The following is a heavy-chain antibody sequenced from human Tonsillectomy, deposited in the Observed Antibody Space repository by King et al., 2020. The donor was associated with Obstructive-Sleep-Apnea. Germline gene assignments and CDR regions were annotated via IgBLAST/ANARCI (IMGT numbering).Heavy chain of an antibody. D-gene: IGHD6-19*01. Sequence: VQLVESGGGLVQPGGSLRLSCAASGFTLSSYAMGWVRQAPGKGLEWVSAISGSGDSTYYADSVKGRFSISGDNSENRLYLQMNSLRAEDTAVYYCAKASGQWLAPFDCWGQGTLVTVSS. V-gene: IGHV3-23*04. CDR2: ISGSGDST. J-gene: IGHJ4*02. CDR3: AKASGQWLAPFDC. CDR1: GFTLSSYA.